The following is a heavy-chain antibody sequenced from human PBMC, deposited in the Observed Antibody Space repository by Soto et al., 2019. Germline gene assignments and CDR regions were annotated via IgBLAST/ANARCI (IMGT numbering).Heavy chain of an antibody. CDR2: IRDSGST. CDR1: GASINNHY. J-gene: IGHJ3*02. CDR3: AQSQSLPEDVFNI. V-gene: IGHV4-59*11. Sequence: QVQLQESGPGLVKPSETLSLTCAVSGASINNHYWTWLRQPPGKGLEWIGYIRDSGSTNYNPSLRSRVTISLDTSKNHISLRLTSATAADTAVYYCAQSQSLPEDVFNIWGQGTMVTVSS. D-gene: IGHD2-15*01.